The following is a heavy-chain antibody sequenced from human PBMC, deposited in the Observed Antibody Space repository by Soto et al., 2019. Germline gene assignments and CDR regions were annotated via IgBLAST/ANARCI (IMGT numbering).Heavy chain of an antibody. CDR2: INPNSGGT. J-gene: IGHJ6*02. D-gene: IGHD3-3*01. Sequence: GASVKVSCKASGYTFPSYDINWVRQAPGQGLEWMGWINPNSGGTNYAQKFQGWVTMTRDTSISTAYVELSRLRSDDTAVYYCARGPELYDFWSGYFGMDVWGQGTTVTVSS. CDR1: GYTFPSYD. V-gene: IGHV1-2*04. CDR3: ARGPELYDFWSGYFGMDV.